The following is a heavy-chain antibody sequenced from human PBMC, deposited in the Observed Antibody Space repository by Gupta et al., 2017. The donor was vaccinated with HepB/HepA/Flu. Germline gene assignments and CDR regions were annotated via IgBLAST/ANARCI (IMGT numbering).Heavy chain of an antibody. CDR3: ARDLGTGRNPFYYYGMDV. J-gene: IGHJ6*02. D-gene: IGHD1-1*01. V-gene: IGHV3-33*01. Sequence: QVQLEESGGGAVQPGRALRLPCAASGFPLRRYAMHWVRQAPGKGLEWVAVIWDDGSNKYYGDSVKGRFTISRDNSKNTLDLQMNSLRAEDTAVYYCARDLGTGRNPFYYYGMDVWGRGTTVTVSS. CDR2: IWDDGSNK. CDR1: GFPLRRYA.